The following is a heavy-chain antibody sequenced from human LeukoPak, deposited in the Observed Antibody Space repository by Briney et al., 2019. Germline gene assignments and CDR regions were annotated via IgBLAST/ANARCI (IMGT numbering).Heavy chain of an antibody. D-gene: IGHD3-22*01. Sequence: ASVKVSCKASGYTFTGYYMHWVRQAPGQGLEWMGWMNPNSGNTGYAQKFQGRVTMTRNTSISTAYMELSSLRSEDTAVYYCARSGSYYYDSSGYLGDFDYWGQGTLVTVSS. CDR1: GYTFTGYY. CDR2: MNPNSGNT. CDR3: ARSGSYYYDSSGYLGDFDY. V-gene: IGHV1-8*02. J-gene: IGHJ4*02.